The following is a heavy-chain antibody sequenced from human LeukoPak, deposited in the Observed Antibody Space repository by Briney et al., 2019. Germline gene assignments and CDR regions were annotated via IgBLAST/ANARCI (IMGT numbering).Heavy chain of an antibody. CDR2: ITDTGDTT. D-gene: IGHD6-6*01. CDR3: AKRVPYSSSSVYFDH. J-gene: IGHJ4*02. V-gene: IGHV3-23*01. Sequence: GGSLRLSCAASGFTFSSFGMNWVRQAPGKGLEGVSAITDTGDTTYYADSVKGRFTISRDNSKNTVYLQMSSLRADDTAVYYCAKRVPYSSSSVYFDHWGQGTLVSVSS. CDR1: GFTFSSFG.